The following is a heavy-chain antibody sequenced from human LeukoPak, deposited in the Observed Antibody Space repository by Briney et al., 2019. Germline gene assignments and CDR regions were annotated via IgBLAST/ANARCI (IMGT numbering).Heavy chain of an antibody. CDR1: GFTISSYA. Sequence: GSLRLSCAASGFTISSYAMSWVRQAPGKGLEWVSGIGINGGSTYYADFVKGRFIISRDNSKNTLYLQMNSLRAEDTALYYCAKRPHGFDVWGQGTKVTVSS. CDR3: AKRPHGFDV. CDR2: IGINGGST. V-gene: IGHV3-23*01. J-gene: IGHJ3*01.